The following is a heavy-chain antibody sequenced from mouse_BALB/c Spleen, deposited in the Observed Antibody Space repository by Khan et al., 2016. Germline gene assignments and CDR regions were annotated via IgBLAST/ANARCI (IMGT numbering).Heavy chain of an antibody. V-gene: IGHV3-5*02. J-gene: IGHJ2*01. Sequence: EVQLQASGPGLVKPSQTVSLTCTVTGISITTGNYRWSWIRQFPGNKLEWIGYIYYSGTISYTPSLTSRTTITRDTPKNQFFLEMNSLTAEYTATYYCARGYGYYYYDYWGQGTTLTITS. CDR1: GISITTGNYR. CDR3: ARGYGYYYYDY. CDR2: IYYSGTI. D-gene: IGHD2-2*01.